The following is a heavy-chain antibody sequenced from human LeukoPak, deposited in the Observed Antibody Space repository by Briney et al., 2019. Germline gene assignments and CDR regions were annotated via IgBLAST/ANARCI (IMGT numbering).Heavy chain of an antibody. V-gene: IGHV4-59*08. CDR1: GGSISSYY. D-gene: IGHD3-10*01. Sequence: SETLSLTCTVSGGSISSYYWSWIRQPPGKGLEWIGYIYYSGSTNYNPSLKSRVNISVDTSKNQFSLKLSSVTAADTAVYYCARVMGGFGELSAWFDPWGQGTLVTVSS. CDR2: IYYSGST. CDR3: ARVMGGFGELSAWFDP. J-gene: IGHJ5*02.